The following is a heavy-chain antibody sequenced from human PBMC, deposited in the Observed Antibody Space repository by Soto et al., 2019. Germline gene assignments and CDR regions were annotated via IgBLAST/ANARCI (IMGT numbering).Heavy chain of an antibody. Sequence: PSETLSLSCTVSDGSVSSGSYYWTWMRQPPGKGLEWIGYIYSSGSTLYNPSLKSRVIISADTSMNQFSLKLSSVTAADTDVYYCARDSLALFDSWGQGTLVTVSS. D-gene: IGHD5-12*01. CDR2: IYSSGST. CDR1: DGSVSSGSYY. J-gene: IGHJ4*02. CDR3: ARDSLALFDS. V-gene: IGHV4-61*01.